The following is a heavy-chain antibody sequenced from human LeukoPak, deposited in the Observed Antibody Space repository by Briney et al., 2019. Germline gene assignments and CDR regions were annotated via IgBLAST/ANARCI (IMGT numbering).Heavy chain of an antibody. D-gene: IGHD2-21*01. Sequence: GGSLRLSCVGSGFTFSSHAMGWVRQAPEKGLEWVSGIYESGQTTHYADSVKGRFSISRDNSKNTLYLQMDSLRGEDTAIYYRAKDYRIGYSDHFDYWGQGALVTVSS. CDR3: AKDYRIGYSDHFDY. V-gene: IGHV3-23*01. CDR2: IYESGQTT. J-gene: IGHJ4*02. CDR1: GFTFSSHA.